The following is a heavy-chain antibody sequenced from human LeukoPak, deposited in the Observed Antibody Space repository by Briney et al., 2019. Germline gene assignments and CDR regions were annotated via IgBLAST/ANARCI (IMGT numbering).Heavy chain of an antibody. CDR1: GFTFSSYG. CDR3: ARQVVPAENWFDP. Sequence: GGSLRLSCAASGFTFSSYGMHWVRQAPGKGLEWVAVIWYDGSNKYYADSVKGRFTISRDNSKNTLYLQMNSLGAEDTAVYYCARQVVPAENWFDPWGQGTLVTVSS. V-gene: IGHV3-33*01. J-gene: IGHJ5*02. D-gene: IGHD2-2*01. CDR2: IWYDGSNK.